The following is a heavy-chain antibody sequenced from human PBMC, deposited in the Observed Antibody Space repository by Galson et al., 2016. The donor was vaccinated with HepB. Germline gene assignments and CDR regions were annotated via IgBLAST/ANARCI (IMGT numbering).Heavy chain of an antibody. CDR2: IHYTGVT. CDR1: GGSISGYY. CDR3: ARDASGSYYNDDWFDP. V-gene: IGHV4-59*01. J-gene: IGHJ5*02. Sequence: LSLTCTVSGGSISGYYWSWIRPPPGKGMEWIGYIHYTGVTTYKSPLRGRVSISVDTSKNLFSLKLSSVAAADTAVYYCARDASGSYYNDDWFDPWGQGTQVIVSS. D-gene: IGHD3-10*01.